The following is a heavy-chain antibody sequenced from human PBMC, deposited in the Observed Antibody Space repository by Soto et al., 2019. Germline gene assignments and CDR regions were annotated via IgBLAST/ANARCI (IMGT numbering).Heavy chain of an antibody. CDR2: LYPGPGT. CDR3: ARQCGGDCSNAFTM. Sequence: EEQLVESGGGLVRPGGSLRLSCAVSGFTVKANFMNWIRQAPGKEPQWVAVLYPGPGTYYADFLKGRFTISSDDYTNTLFLQLINIRAEDTAVYYCARQCGGDCSNAFTMWGQGTMVTVSS. D-gene: IGHD2-21*01. J-gene: IGHJ3*02. V-gene: IGHV3-66*04. CDR1: GFTVKANF.